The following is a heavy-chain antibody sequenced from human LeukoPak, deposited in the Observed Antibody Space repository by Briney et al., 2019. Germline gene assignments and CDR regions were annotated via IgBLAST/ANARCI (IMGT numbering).Heavy chain of an antibody. CDR3: ARDSDTIMMIDF. CDR2: INPNSGGT. CDR1: GYTFTGYY. V-gene: IGHV1-2*06. Sequence: ASVKVSCKASGYTFTGYYLHWVRQAPGQGLEWMGRINPNSGGTNYAQKFQGRVTMTRDTSINTAYMELSSLRSDDTAIYYCARDSDTIMMIDFWGQGTLVTVSS. J-gene: IGHJ4*02. D-gene: IGHD3-16*01.